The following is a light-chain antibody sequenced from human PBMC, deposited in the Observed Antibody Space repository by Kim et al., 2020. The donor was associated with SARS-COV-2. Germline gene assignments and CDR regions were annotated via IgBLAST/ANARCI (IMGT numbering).Light chain of an antibody. CDR3: MQALQTPYT. J-gene: IGKJ2*01. Sequence: EPASICCRSSRSLLHSNGYNYLDWYLQKPVQSPQLLIYLGSNRASGVPDRFSGSGAGTDFTLKISRVEAEDVGVYYCMQALQTPYTFGQGTKLEI. V-gene: IGKV2-28*01. CDR2: LGS. CDR1: RSLLHSNGYNY.